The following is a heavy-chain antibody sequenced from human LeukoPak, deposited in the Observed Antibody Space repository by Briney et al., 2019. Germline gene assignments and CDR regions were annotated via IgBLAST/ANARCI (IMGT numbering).Heavy chain of an antibody. J-gene: IGHJ5*02. CDR1: GFTFSSYG. CDR2: IRYDGSNK. CDR3: AKDDGDSRSFNWFDP. Sequence: GGSLRLSCAASGFTFSSYGMHWVRQAPGKGLEWVAFIRYDGSNKYYADSVKGRFTISRDNSKNTLYLQMNSLRAEDTAVYYCAKDDGDSRSFNWFDPWGQGTLVTVSS. D-gene: IGHD4-17*01. V-gene: IGHV3-30*02.